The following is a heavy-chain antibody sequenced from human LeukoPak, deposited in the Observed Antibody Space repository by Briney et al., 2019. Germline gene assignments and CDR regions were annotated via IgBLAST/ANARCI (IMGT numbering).Heavy chain of an antibody. Sequence: PSETLSLTCTVSGGSISSYYWSWIRQPPGRGLEWIGYIYYSGSTTYNPSLKSRVTISVDTSKNQFSLKLSSVTAADTAVYYCARDGGIGYCSGGSCYSHYYYGMDVWGQGTTVTVSS. CDR1: GGSISSYY. J-gene: IGHJ6*02. V-gene: IGHV4-59*01. D-gene: IGHD2-15*01. CDR2: IYYSGST. CDR3: ARDGGIGYCSGGSCYSHYYYGMDV.